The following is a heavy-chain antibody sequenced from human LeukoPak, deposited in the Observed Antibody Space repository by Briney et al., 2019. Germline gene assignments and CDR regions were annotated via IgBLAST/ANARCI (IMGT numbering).Heavy chain of an antibody. CDR2: IYYSGST. Sequence: SETLSLTCTVSGGSISSDSYYWAWIRQPPGKGLEWIASIYYSGSTYYNPSLKSRVTISVDTSKNQFSLKLSSVTAADTAVYYCARASTTVVTLFDYWGQGTLVTVSS. CDR3: ARASTTVVTLFDY. D-gene: IGHD4-23*01. V-gene: IGHV4-39*07. J-gene: IGHJ4*02. CDR1: GGSISSDSYY.